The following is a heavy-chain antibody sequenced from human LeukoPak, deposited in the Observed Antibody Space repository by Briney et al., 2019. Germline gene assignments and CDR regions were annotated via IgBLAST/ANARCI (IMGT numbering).Heavy chain of an antibody. D-gene: IGHD3-3*01. Sequence: QSGRSLRLSCAASGFTFSNFYMHWVRQVPGKGLVWVSRISSDGSDTTYADSVKGRFTISRDNTKNILFLQMNSLRTEDTAVYYCVCLAIFGTGIDPWGQGTLVTVSS. V-gene: IGHV3-74*01. CDR2: ISSDGSDT. CDR1: GFTFSNFY. J-gene: IGHJ5*02. CDR3: VCLAIFGTGIDP.